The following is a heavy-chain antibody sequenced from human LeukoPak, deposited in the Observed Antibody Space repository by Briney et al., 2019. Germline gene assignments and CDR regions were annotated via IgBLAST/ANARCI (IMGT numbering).Heavy chain of an antibody. CDR1: GFTFSSYP. D-gene: IGHD3-16*01. V-gene: IGHV3-74*01. CDR2: INLDGSTT. CDR3: ARHYAYTFDS. J-gene: IGHJ4*02. Sequence: PGRTLRLSCAASGFTFSSYPMHWVRQSPGQGLVWVSRINLDGSTTAYADSVKGRFTISRDNAKNTLYLQMESLRAEDTAIYYCARHYAYTFDSWGQGTLVTVSS.